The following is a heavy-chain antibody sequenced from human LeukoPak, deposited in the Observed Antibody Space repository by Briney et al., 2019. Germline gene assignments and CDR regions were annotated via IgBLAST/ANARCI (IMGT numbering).Heavy chain of an antibody. V-gene: IGHV3-48*03. Sequence: GGSLRLSCAASGFTFSSYEMNWVRQAPGKGLEWVSYISSSGSTIYYADSVKGRFTISRDNAKNSLYLQMNSLRAEDTAVYYCAKSGYPMSPPFAFDYWGQGTLVTVSS. CDR1: GFTFSSYE. J-gene: IGHJ4*02. CDR3: AKSGYPMSPPFAFDY. CDR2: ISSSGSTI. D-gene: IGHD3-3*01.